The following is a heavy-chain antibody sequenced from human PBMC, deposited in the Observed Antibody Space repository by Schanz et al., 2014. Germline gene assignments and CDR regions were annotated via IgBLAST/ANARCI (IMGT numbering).Heavy chain of an antibody. Sequence: QVQLVQSGAEVKKPGASARVSCKASGYTFTTYAMSWVRQAPGQGLEWVGWISVYTGNTKYGQKVQGRVTMTTDTSTNTAYMELRSLRSDDTAVYYCARDAADFYDILTEEDYWGQGTLVTVSS. CDR1: GYTFTTYA. CDR2: ISVYTGNT. J-gene: IGHJ4*02. CDR3: ARDAADFYDILTEEDY. D-gene: IGHD3-9*01. V-gene: IGHV1-18*01.